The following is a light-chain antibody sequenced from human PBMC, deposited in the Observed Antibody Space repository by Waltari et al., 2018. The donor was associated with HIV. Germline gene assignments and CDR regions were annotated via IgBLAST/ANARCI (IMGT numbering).Light chain of an antibody. CDR1: SSNIGSNF. CDR3: QSYDSTLSGVV. CDR2: RNN. V-gene: IGLV1-47*01. J-gene: IGLJ2*01. Sequence: QSVLTQPPSASGTPGQRVTISCSGSSSNIGSNFVYWYQQLPGTAPKLLIYRNNQRPSGVPDRFFGSKSGSSASLAISRLQAEDEADYYCQSYDSTLSGVVFGGGTRLTVL.